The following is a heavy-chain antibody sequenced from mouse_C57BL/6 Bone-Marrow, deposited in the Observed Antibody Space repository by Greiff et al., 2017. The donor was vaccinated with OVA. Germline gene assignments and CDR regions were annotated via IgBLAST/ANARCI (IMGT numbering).Heavy chain of an antibody. J-gene: IGHJ4*01. CDR1: GFTFSSYG. Sequence: EVKLMESGGDLVKPGGSLKLSCAASGFTFSSYGMSWVRQTPDKRLEWVATISSGGSYTYYPDSVKGRFTISRDNAKNTLYLQMSSLKSEDTAMYYCARFYRRAMDYWGQGTSVTVSS. V-gene: IGHV5-6*01. CDR2: ISSGGSYT. D-gene: IGHD2-14*01. CDR3: ARFYRRAMDY.